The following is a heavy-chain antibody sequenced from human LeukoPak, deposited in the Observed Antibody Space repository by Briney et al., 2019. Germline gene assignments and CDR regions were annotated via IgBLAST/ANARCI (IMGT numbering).Heavy chain of an antibody. CDR2: INPNSGGT. Sequence: ASVKVSCKASGYTFTGYYMHWVRQAPGQGLEWMGWINPNSGGTNYAQKFQGRVTMTRDTSISTAYMELSRLRSDDTAVYYCARDQPYYYGSGSTSDAFDIWGQGTMVTVSS. D-gene: IGHD3-10*01. V-gene: IGHV1-2*02. CDR1: GYTFTGYY. J-gene: IGHJ3*02. CDR3: ARDQPYYYGSGSTSDAFDI.